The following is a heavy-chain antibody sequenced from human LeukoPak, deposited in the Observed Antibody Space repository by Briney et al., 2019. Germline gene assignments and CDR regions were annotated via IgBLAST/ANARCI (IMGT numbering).Heavy chain of an antibody. D-gene: IGHD3-16*01. CDR2: ISWNSGSI. J-gene: IGHJ4*02. V-gene: IGHV3-9*01. CDR1: GFTFDDYA. CDR3: AKGGRFFDFDY. Sequence: SLRLSCAASGFTFDDYAMHWVRQAPGKGLEWVSGISWNSGSIGYADSVKGRFTISRDNAKNSLYLQMNSLRAEDTALYYCAKGGRFFDFDYWGQGTLVTVSS.